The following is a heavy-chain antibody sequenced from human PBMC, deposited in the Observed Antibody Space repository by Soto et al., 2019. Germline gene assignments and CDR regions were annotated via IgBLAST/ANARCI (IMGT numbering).Heavy chain of an antibody. CDR3: ARDSDDYYGMDV. D-gene: IGHD3-10*01. Sequence: GASVKVSCKASGYTFTSYDINWVRQATGQGLEWMGWMNPNSGNTGYAQKFQGRVTMTRNTSISTAYMELSSLRSEDTAVYYCARDSDDYYGMDVWGQGTTVTVSS. V-gene: IGHV1-8*01. J-gene: IGHJ6*02. CDR2: MNPNSGNT. CDR1: GYTFTSYD.